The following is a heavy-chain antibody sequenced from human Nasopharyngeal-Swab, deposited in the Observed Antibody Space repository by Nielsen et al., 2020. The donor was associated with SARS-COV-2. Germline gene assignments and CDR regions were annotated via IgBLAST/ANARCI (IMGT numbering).Heavy chain of an antibody. V-gene: IGHV3-66*01. J-gene: IGHJ6*02. CDR1: GFPVSSNY. D-gene: IGHD6-19*01. Sequence: GESLKISCAASGFPVSSNYMSWVRQAPGKGLEWVSVIYSGGSTYYADSVKGRFTISRDNSKNTLYLQMNSLRAEDTAVYYCARERRAYSSGDGYYYYGMDVWGQGTTVTVSS. CDR3: ARERRAYSSGDGYYYYGMDV. CDR2: IYSGGST.